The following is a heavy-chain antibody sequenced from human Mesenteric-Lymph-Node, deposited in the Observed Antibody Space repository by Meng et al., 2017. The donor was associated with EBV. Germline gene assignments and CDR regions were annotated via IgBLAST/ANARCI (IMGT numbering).Heavy chain of an antibody. CDR2: IYHSGTT. V-gene: IGHV4-4*02. Sequence: QVPPGEAGPGRGKPSGTLSLTCAVCGVSISSSNWWSWVRQSPGKGLQWIGDIYHSGTTNYNPSLKSRLTISVDKSNNHFSLKLTSVTAADTAVYYCARARGYCSGGACSFWFDPWGQGTLVTRLL. CDR1: GVSISSSNW. J-gene: IGHJ5*02. D-gene: IGHD2-15*01. CDR3: ARARGYCSGGACSFWFDP.